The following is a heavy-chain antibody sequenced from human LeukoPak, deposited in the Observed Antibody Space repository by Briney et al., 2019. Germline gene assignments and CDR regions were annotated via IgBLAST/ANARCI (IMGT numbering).Heavy chain of an antibody. CDR1: GFTFSDYS. CDR3: SRRFDC. J-gene: IGHJ4*02. CDR2: IDGSGDTI. Sequence: SGESLRLSCAASGFTFSDYSMNWVRQAPGKGLEWVSYIDGSGDTIYYADSVKGRFTISRDNAKHSLDLQMNSLRDEDTAVYYCSRRFDCWGQGTLVTVSS. V-gene: IGHV3-48*02.